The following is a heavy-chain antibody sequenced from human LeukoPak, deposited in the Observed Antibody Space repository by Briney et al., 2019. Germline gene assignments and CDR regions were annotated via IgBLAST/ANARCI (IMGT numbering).Heavy chain of an antibody. CDR3: ARDILLMSYYYHGMDV. CDR1: GFTFSDYP. J-gene: IGHJ6*02. Sequence: GGSLRLSCAASGFTFSDYPMNWVRQAPGEGLEWVSYISSSSSTIYYTDSVKGRFTISRDNARNSLYLQMNSLRAEDTAVYYCARDILLMSYYYHGMDVWGQGTTVTVSS. CDR2: ISSSSSTI. D-gene: IGHD3-10*01. V-gene: IGHV3-48*04.